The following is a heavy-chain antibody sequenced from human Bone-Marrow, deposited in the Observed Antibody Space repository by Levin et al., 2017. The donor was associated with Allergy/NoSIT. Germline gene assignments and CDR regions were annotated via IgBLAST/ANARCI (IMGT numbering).Heavy chain of an antibody. J-gene: IGHJ4*02. CDR3: ARGTTGGSFLIDL. CDR1: GFIFSNFA. V-gene: IGHV3-33*05. D-gene: IGHD2-15*01. Sequence: PGGSLRLSCTASGFIFSNFAIHWVRQAPGKGLEWVAFISFDGTTTHYADSAMGRLTVSRDNSKDTAYLQLNSLRAEDTGIYFCARGTTGGSFLIDLWGQGDLVTVSS. CDR2: ISFDGTTT.